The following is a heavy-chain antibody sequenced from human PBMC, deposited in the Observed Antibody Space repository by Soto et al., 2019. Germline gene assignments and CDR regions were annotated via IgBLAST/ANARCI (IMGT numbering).Heavy chain of an antibody. V-gene: IGHV2-5*02. CDR2: IYWDDDK. CDR3: AHRRDGYSYGFFDY. Sequence: QITLKESGPPLVQPTQTLTLTCTFSGFSLSTSGVGVGWIRQPPGKALGCFALIYWDDDKRYSPSLKSRHNISKHPSKDQVVFTMTNMDPVDTATYYCAHRRDGYSYGFFDYWGQGTLVTVSS. J-gene: IGHJ4*02. CDR1: GFSLSTSGVG. D-gene: IGHD5-18*01.